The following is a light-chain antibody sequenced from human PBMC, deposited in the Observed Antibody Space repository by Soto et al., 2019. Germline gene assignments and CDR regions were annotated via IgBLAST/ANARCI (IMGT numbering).Light chain of an antibody. CDR1: QNIRNW. CDR2: DVS. V-gene: IGKV1-5*01. CDR3: HLST. Sequence: VQMTQSPSPLSASIGDRVTITCRASQNIRNWLAWYQQKPGKAPKLLIYDVSSLESGVPPRFSGSGSGTDGTLTISGLQADDFETYYSHLSTFGQGTKVDIK. J-gene: IGKJ1*01.